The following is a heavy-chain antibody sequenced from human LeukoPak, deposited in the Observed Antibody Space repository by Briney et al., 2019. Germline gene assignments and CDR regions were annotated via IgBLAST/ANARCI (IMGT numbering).Heavy chain of an antibody. CDR2: ISSSSSSYI. J-gene: IGHJ3*02. CDR3: ARDSPDYYDSSGLAFDI. CDR1: GFTFSSYS. D-gene: IGHD3-22*01. Sequence: GGSLRLSCAASGFTFSSYSMNWVRQAPGKGLEWVSSISSSSSSYIYYADSVKGRFTISRDNAKNSLYLQMNSLRAEDTAVYYCARDSPDYYDSSGLAFDIWGQGTMVTVSS. V-gene: IGHV3-21*01.